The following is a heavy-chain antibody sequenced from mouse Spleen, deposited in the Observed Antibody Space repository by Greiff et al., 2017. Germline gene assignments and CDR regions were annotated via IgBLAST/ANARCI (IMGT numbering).Heavy chain of an antibody. V-gene: IGHV1-39*01. D-gene: IGHD2-14*01. J-gene: IGHJ4*01. CDR1: GYSFTDYN. CDR3: AREDYRYDNYAMDY. Sequence: QLQESGPELVKPGASVKISCKASGYSFTDYNMNWVKQSNGKSLEWIGVINPNYGTTSYNQKFKGKATLTVDQSSSTAYMQLNSLTSEDSAVYYCAREDYRYDNYAMDYWGQGTSVTVSS. CDR2: INPNYGTT.